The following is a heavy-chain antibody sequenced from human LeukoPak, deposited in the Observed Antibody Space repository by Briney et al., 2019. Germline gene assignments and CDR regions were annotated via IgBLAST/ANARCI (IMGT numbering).Heavy chain of an antibody. CDR3: ARVLQTLGGVSFDY. J-gene: IGHJ4*02. V-gene: IGHV3-7*01. CDR1: GFTFSSYW. CDR2: INQDGSEK. Sequence: GGSLRLSCAASGFTFSSYWMTWVRQAPGKGLEWVANINQDGSEKYYVDSVKGRFTISRDNAKNSLYLQMNSLIAEDTAVYYCARVLQTLGGVSFDYWGQGTLVTVSS. D-gene: IGHD5/OR15-5a*01.